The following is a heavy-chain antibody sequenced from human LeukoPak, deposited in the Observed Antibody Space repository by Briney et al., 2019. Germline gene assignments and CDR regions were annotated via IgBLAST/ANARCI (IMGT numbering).Heavy chain of an antibody. D-gene: IGHD6-13*01. J-gene: IGHJ3*02. CDR2: ISYDGSNK. Sequence: GGSLRLSCAASGFTFSSYGMHWVRQAPGKGLEWVAVISYDGSNKYYADSVKGRFTISRDNSKNTLYLQMNGLRAEDTAVYYCARFLDAYSSLDAFDIWGQGTMVTVSS. CDR1: GFTFSSYG. CDR3: ARFLDAYSSLDAFDI. V-gene: IGHV3-30*03.